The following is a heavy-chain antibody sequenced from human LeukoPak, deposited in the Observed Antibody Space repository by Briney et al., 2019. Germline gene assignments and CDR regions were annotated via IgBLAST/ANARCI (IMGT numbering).Heavy chain of an antibody. CDR3: ARVGRWFYYYGMDV. CDR2: IYYSGST. V-gene: IGHV4-39*07. CDR1: GGSISSSSYY. Sequence: PSETLSLTCTVSGGSISSSSYYWGWIRQPPGKGLEWIGSIYYSGSTYYNPSLKSRVTISVDTSKNQFSLKLSSVTAADTAVYYCARVGRWFYYYGMDVWGHGTTVTVSS. D-gene: IGHD4-23*01. J-gene: IGHJ6*02.